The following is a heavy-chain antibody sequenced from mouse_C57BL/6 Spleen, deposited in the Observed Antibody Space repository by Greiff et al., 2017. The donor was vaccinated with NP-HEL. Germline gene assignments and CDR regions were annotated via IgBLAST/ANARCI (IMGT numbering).Heavy chain of an antibody. J-gene: IGHJ2*01. Sequence: VQLQQSGAELVKAGASVKMSCKASGYTFTSYWMHWVKQRLGQGLEWFAETNPTNGRTYYNEKFKSKATLTVDKSSSTAYMLLSGPTFEDSAVYYSARIKKMVATYFDYWGQGTTRTVSS. CDR3: ARIKKMVATYFDY. V-gene: IGHV1S81*02. CDR2: TNPTNGRT. D-gene: IGHD1-1*02. CDR1: GYTFTSYW.